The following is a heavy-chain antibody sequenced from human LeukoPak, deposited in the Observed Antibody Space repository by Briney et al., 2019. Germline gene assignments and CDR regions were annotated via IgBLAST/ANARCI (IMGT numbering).Heavy chain of an antibody. D-gene: IGHD2-2*01. Sequence: PGGSLRLSCAASGFTFSSYSMNWVRQAPGKGLEWVSSISSSSSYIYYADSVKGRFTISRDNAKNSLYLQMNSLRTEDTAVYYCARGQIVVVPAAIPHWFDPWGQGTLVTVSS. V-gene: IGHV3-21*01. CDR1: GFTFSSYS. J-gene: IGHJ5*02. CDR2: ISSSSSYI. CDR3: ARGQIVVVPAAIPHWFDP.